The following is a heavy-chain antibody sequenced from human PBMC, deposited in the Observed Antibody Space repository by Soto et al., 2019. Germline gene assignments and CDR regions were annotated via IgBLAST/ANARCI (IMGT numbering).Heavy chain of an antibody. CDR1: GFTFSSYG. CDR3: AKDATPGYCTNGVCYTSYYYGMDV. D-gene: IGHD2-8*01. CDR2: ISYDGSNK. Sequence: QVQLVESGGGVVQPGRSLRLSCAASGFTFSSYGMHWVRQAPGKGLEWVAVISYDGSNKYYADSVKGRFTISRDNSKNTLYLQMNSPRAEDTAVYYCAKDATPGYCTNGVCYTSYYYGMDVWGQGTTVTVSS. J-gene: IGHJ6*02. V-gene: IGHV3-30*18.